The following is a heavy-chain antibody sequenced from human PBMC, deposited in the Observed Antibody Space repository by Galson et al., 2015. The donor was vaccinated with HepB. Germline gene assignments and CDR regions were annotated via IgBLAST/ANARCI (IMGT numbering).Heavy chain of an antibody. CDR2: ISYDGSNK. CDR3: ARDPGQEVGY. J-gene: IGHJ4*02. Sequence: SLRLSCAASGFTFSSYAMHWVRQAPGKGLEWVAVISYDGSNKYYADSVKGRFTISRDNSENTLYLQMNSLRAEDTAVYYCARDPGQEVGYWGQGTLVTVSS. D-gene: IGHD2-2*01. V-gene: IGHV3-30-3*01. CDR1: GFTFSSYA.